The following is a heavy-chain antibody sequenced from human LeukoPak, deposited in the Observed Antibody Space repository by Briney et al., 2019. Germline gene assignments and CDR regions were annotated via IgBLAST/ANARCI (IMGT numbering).Heavy chain of an antibody. CDR2: MYISGNT. D-gene: IGHD4-11*01. J-gene: IGHJ4*02. Sequence: PSDTLSLTCTVSGGFVSIYYGNWIRQPAGKGRECIGLMYISGNTTYNTPLKSRVTMSLDTSTNQFSQKLSSVTAADTAVYYCARERSATVNTYYVDSWGPGTLVTVSS. V-gene: IGHV4-4*07. CDR3: ARERSATVNTYYVDS. CDR1: GGFVSIYY.